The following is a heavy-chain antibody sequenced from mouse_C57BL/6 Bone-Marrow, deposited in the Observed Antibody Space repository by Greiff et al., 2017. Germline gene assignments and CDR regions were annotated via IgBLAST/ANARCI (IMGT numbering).Heavy chain of an antibody. J-gene: IGHJ3*01. D-gene: IGHD1-1*01. CDR3: AISYYYGSRGFAY. CDR2: ISDGGSYT. Sequence: EVKLMESGGGLVKPGGSLKLSCAASGFTFSSYAMSWVRQTPEKRLEWVATISDGGSYTYYPDNVKGRFTISRDNAKNNLYLQMSHLKSEDTAMYYCAISYYYGSRGFAYWGQGTLVTVSA. CDR1: GFTFSSYA. V-gene: IGHV5-4*03.